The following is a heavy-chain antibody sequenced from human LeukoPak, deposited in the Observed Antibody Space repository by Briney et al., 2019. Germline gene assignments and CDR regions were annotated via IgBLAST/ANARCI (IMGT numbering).Heavy chain of an antibody. J-gene: IGHJ4*02. V-gene: IGHV4-34*01. CDR3: ARRSQWLVRAFDY. Sequence: LGSPFPPPAVYGGAFRGFFWGWVRPPPREGVGGIGEINHSGSTNYNPSLKSRVTISVDTSKNQFSLKLSSVTAADTAVYYCARRSQWLVRAFDYWGQGTLVTVSS. CDR1: GGAFRGFF. D-gene: IGHD6-19*01. CDR2: INHSGST.